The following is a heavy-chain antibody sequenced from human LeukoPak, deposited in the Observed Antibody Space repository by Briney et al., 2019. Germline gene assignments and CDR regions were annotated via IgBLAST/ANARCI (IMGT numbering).Heavy chain of an antibody. CDR1: GYTFTSYY. CDR2: INPSGGST. D-gene: IGHD3-16*02. V-gene: IGHV1-46*03. J-gene: IGHJ4*02. CDR3: ARDSRGEYDYVWGSYRSPDY. Sequence: ASVKVSCKASGYTFTSYYMHWVRQAPGQGLEWMGIINPSGGSTSYAQKFQGRVTMTRDTSTSTVYMELSSLRSEDTAVYYCARDSRGEYDYVWGSYRSPDYWGQGTLVTVSP.